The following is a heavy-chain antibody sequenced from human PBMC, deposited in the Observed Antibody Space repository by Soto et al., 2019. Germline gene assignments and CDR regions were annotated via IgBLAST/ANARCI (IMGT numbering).Heavy chain of an antibody. CDR1: GGSISPYY. V-gene: IGHV4-59*08. CDR3: ARLGGYYQALDT. D-gene: IGHD3-22*01. J-gene: IGHJ5*02. CDR2: IYYTGTT. Sequence: SETLSLTCTVSGGSISPYYWSWIRQPPGKGLEWIGYIYYTGTTRYNPSLKSRDTTSVDTSKNQFSLKLSSVTAADTAVYYCARLGGYYQALDTWGQGTLVTVS.